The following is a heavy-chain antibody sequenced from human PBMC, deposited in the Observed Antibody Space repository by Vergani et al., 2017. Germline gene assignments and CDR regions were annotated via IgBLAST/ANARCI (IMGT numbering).Heavy chain of an antibody. V-gene: IGHV1-18*01. D-gene: IGHD3-10*01. CDR1: GYTFNSYG. CDR3: ATLGITMVRGVNPSDY. CDR2: ISAYNGNT. J-gene: IGHJ4*02. Sequence: QVQLVQSGAEVKKPGASVKVSCKASGYTFNSYGISWVRQAPGQGLEWMGWISAYNGNTNYAQKLQGRVTMTTDTSTSTAYMELRSLRSDDTAVYYCATLGITMVRGVNPSDYWGQGTLVTVSS.